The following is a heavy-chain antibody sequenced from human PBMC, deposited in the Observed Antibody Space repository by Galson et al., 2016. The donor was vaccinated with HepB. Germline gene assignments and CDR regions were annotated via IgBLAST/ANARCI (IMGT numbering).Heavy chain of an antibody. CDR2: IHYSGTS. Sequence: LSLTCTVSGGSITSNYWSWIRQPPGKGLEWIGYIHYSGTSKYNPSLSSRVTISVDTSKRQFSLKLRSVTAADTAVYYCAREASGSYPDAFDMWGQGTMVTVSS. J-gene: IGHJ3*02. CDR1: GGSITSNY. V-gene: IGHV4-59*01. CDR3: AREASGSYPDAFDM. D-gene: IGHD1-26*01.